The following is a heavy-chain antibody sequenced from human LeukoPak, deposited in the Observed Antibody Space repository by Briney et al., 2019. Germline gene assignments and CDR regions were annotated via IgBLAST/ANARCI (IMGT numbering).Heavy chain of an antibody. Sequence: GGSLRLSCAASGFTFSSYAMSWVRQAPGKGLEWVSAISGSGGSTYYADSVKGRFTISRDNSKNTLYPQMNSLRAEDTAVYYCAKDKAGIRYFDYWGQGTPVTVSS. J-gene: IGHJ4*02. CDR1: GFTFSSYA. CDR2: ISGSGGST. V-gene: IGHV3-23*01. CDR3: AKDKAGIRYFDY. D-gene: IGHD3-10*01.